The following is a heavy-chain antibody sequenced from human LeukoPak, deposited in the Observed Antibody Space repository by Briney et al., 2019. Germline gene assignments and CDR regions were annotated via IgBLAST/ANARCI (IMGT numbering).Heavy chain of an antibody. D-gene: IGHD2-2*02. CDR1: GFTPRSYS. CDR2: ISASSSYI. Sequence: GGSLRLSCAASGFTPRSYSMNWVRQAPGKGLEWVSSISASSSYIYYADSVKGRFTISRDNAKISLYLQMNSLRAEDTAVYYCARVIPTSIGGNWFDPWGQGTLVTVSS. V-gene: IGHV3-21*01. J-gene: IGHJ5*02. CDR3: ARVIPTSIGGNWFDP.